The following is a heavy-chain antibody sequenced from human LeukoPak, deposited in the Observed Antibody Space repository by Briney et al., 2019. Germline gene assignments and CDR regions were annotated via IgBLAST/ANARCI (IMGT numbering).Heavy chain of an antibody. CDR1: GGSISRDNYC. V-gene: IGHV4-39*01. J-gene: IGHJ4*02. Sequence: SETLSLTCTVSGGSISRDNYCWGWIHQPPVKGLEWIGSFCYGGSSYNNPSLKSRVTISVDTSKNQLSLKLSSVTAADTAVYYCVRSRMGDGYNFAYWGQGILVTVSS. CDR3: VRSRMGDGYNFAY. CDR2: FCYGGSS. D-gene: IGHD5-24*01.